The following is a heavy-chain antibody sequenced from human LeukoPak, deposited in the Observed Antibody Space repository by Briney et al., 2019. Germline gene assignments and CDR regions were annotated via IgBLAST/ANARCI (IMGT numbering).Heavy chain of an antibody. CDR3: ARAVFDDYGDPYFDY. CDR1: GFTLSSYW. V-gene: IGHV3-74*01. D-gene: IGHD4-17*01. J-gene: IGHJ4*02. Sequence: GGCLRLSCAASGFTLSSYWMHWVRQAPGKGLVWVSRINSDGSSTSYADSVKGRFTISRDNAKNALYLQMNSLRAEDTAVYYCARAVFDDYGDPYFDYWGQGTLVTVSS. CDR2: INSDGSST.